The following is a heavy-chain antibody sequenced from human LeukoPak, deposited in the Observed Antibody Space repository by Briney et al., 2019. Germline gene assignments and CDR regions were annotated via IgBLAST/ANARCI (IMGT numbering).Heavy chain of an antibody. CDR1: GFTFSSYS. D-gene: IGHD3-9*01. Sequence: GGSLRLSCAASGFTFSSYSRNWVRQAPGKGLEWVSSISSSSSYIYYADSVKGRFTISRDNAKNSLYLQMNSLRAEDTAVYYCARDRDYDILTGYYYYGMDVWGKRTTVTVSS. J-gene: IGHJ6*04. CDR2: ISSSSSYI. CDR3: ARDRDYDILTGYYYYGMDV. V-gene: IGHV3-21*01.